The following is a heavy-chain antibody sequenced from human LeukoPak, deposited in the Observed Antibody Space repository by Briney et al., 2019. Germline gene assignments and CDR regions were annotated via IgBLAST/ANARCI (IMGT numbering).Heavy chain of an antibody. J-gene: IGHJ3*02. CDR3: ARDRRDYGDYGDAFDI. V-gene: IGHV3-72*01. D-gene: IGHD4-17*01. CDR2: TRNKANSYTT. Sequence: GESLRLSCAASGFTFSDHYMDWVRQAPGKGLEWVGRTRNKANSYTTEYAASVKGRFSISRDDSKNSLYLQMNSPKTEDTAVYYCARDRRDYGDYGDAFDIWGQGTMVTVSS. CDR1: GFTFSDHY.